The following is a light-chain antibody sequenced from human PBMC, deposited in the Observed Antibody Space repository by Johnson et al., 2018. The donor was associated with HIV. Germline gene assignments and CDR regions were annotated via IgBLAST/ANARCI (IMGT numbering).Light chain of an antibody. CDR3: ETWDSSLSGYYV. CDR1: NSTIGNNY. V-gene: IGLV1-51*01. Sequence: QSVLTQPPSVSAAPGQKVNISCSGSNSTIGNNYVSWYQQLPGTAPKLLIYDNNKRPSGIPDRFSGSKSGTSATLGITGLQTGDEADYYCETWDSSLSGYYVFGTGTKLTVL. CDR2: DNN. J-gene: IGLJ1*01.